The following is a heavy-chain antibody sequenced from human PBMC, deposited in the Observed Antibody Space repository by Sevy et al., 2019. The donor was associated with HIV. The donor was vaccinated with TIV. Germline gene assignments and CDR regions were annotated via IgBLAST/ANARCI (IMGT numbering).Heavy chain of an antibody. V-gene: IGHV3-48*02. Sequence: GESLKISCAASGFTFSSYSMNWVRQAPGKGLEWVSYISSSSTIYYADSVKGRFTISRDNAKNSLYLQMNSLRDEDTAVYYCARFPRGYSGYGPFDYWGQGTLVTVSS. J-gene: IGHJ4*02. CDR1: GFTFSSYS. D-gene: IGHD5-12*01. CDR2: ISSSSTI. CDR3: ARFPRGYSGYGPFDY.